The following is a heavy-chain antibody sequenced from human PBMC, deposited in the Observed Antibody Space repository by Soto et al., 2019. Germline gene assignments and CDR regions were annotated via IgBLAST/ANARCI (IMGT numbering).Heavy chain of an antibody. CDR3: ARDTYYYDSSGAPRGAFDL. CDR2: IYYSGST. CDR1: GGSISSGGYY. D-gene: IGHD3-22*01. J-gene: IGHJ3*01. V-gene: IGHV4-31*03. Sequence: QVQLQESGPGLVKPSQTLSLTCTVSGGSISSGGYYWSWIRQHPGKGLEWIGYIYYSGSTYYNPSLKSRVTISVDTSKNQFSLKLSSVTAADTAVYYCARDTYYYDSSGAPRGAFDLWGQGTMVTVSS.